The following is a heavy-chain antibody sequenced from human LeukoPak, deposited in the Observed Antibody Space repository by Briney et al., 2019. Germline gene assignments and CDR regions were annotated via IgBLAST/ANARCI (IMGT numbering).Heavy chain of an antibody. Sequence: GGSLRLSCAASGFTFSSYAVSWVRQAPGKGLEWVSAISGSGGSTYYADSVKGRFTISRDNSKNTLYLQMNSLRAEDTAVYYCAKERAYCGGDCPNWFDPWGQGTLVTVSS. CDR2: ISGSGGST. J-gene: IGHJ5*02. V-gene: IGHV3-23*01. D-gene: IGHD2-21*01. CDR1: GFTFSSYA. CDR3: AKERAYCGGDCPNWFDP.